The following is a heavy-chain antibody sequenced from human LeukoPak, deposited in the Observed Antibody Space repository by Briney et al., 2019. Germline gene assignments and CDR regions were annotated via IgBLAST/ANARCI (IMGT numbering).Heavy chain of an antibody. CDR3: ARDSDYGDYSLDY. CDR2: ISYDGSNK. J-gene: IGHJ4*02. V-gene: IGHV3-30*04. Sequence: GGSLRLSCAASGFTFSSYAMHWVRQAPGKGLEWVAVISYDGSNKYYADSVKGRFTISRDNSKNTLYLQMNSLRAEDTAVYYCARDSDYGDYSLDYWGRGTLVTVSS. CDR1: GFTFSSYA. D-gene: IGHD4-17*01.